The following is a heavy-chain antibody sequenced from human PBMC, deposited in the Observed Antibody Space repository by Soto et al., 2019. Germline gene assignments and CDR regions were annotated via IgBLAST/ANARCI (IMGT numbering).Heavy chain of an antibody. D-gene: IGHD3-10*01. Sequence: GGSLRLSCAASGFTFSDYFMSWIRQAPGKGLEWVSYISSSGSTVYDADSVKGRFTISRDNAKNSLYLQMNSLRAEDTAVYYCARDKSHSLGYMDVWGKGTTVTVSS. CDR2: ISSSGSTV. CDR1: GFTFSDYF. J-gene: IGHJ6*03. CDR3: ARDKSHSLGYMDV. V-gene: IGHV3-11*01.